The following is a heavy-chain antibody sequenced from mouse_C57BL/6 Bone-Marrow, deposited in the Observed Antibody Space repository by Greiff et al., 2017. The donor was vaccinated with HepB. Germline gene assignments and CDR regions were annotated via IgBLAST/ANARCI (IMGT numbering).Heavy chain of an antibody. CDR3: ARDRGWFAY. J-gene: IGHJ3*01. V-gene: IGHV5-4*01. Sequence: EVKLVESVGGLVKPGGSLKLSCAASGFTFSSYAMSWVRQTPEKRLEWVATISDGGSYTYYPDNVKGRFTISRDNAKNNLYLQMSHLKSEDTAMYYCARDRGWFAYWGQGTLVTVSA. CDR2: ISDGGSYT. CDR1: GFTFSSYA.